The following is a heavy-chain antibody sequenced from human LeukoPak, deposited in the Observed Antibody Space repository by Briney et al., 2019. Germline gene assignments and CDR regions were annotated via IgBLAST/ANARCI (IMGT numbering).Heavy chain of an antibody. J-gene: IGHJ6*02. CDR1: GFTFSSYA. CDR3: AKELSSGYGMEV. Sequence: GGSLRLSCEASGFTFSSYAMSWVRQAPGKGLEWVSGISGSGGNTYYADSVKGRFTISRDNAKNSLYLQMNSLRADDTAVYYCAKELSSGYGMEVWGQGTTVTVSS. D-gene: IGHD6-19*01. CDR2: ISGSGGNT. V-gene: IGHV3-23*01.